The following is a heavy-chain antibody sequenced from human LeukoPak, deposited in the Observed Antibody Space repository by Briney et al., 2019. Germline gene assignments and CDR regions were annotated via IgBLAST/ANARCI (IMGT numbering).Heavy chain of an antibody. CDR1: GYTFTGYF. J-gene: IGHJ5*02. V-gene: IGHV1-2*02. CDR3: ARDAHSNNLWYDP. CDR2: ISTISGAA. D-gene: IGHD6-13*01. Sequence: ASVPVSCKASGYTFTGYFIHWVRQAPGQGLEWMGWISTISGAANYAEKFQGRVTMTRDTSISTAYMEMSSLTSGDTAVYYCARDAHSNNLWYDPWGQGNRVPLFS.